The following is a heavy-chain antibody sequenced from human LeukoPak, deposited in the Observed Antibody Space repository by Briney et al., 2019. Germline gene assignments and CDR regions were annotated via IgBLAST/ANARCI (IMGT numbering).Heavy chain of an antibody. D-gene: IGHD3-10*02. CDR2: ISTSGSTI. CDR1: GFIFSSFT. CDR3: ASGEVFGNLFDVY. J-gene: IGHJ4*02. Sequence: GGSLRLSCAASGFIFSSFTMNWVRQAPGKGLEWVSYISTSGSTIYYADSVKGRFTISRDNAKNSLYLQMNSLRAEDTAVYYCASGEVFGNLFDVYWGQGTLVTVSS. V-gene: IGHV3-48*04.